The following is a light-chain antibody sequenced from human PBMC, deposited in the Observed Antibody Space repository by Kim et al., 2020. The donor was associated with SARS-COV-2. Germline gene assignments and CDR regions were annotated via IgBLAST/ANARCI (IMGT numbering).Light chain of an antibody. J-gene: IGKJ1*01. V-gene: IGKV3D-20*01. CDR3: QQYNSSPWT. CDR1: QSVSSSY. Sequence: SPGEVATLSCGASQSVSSSYLAWYQQKPGLAPRLLIYDASSRATGIPDRFSGSGSGTDFTLTISRLEPEDFAVYYCQQYNSSPWTFGQGTKVDIK. CDR2: DAS.